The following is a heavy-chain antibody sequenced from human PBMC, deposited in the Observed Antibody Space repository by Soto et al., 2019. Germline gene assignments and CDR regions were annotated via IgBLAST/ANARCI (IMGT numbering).Heavy chain of an antibody. V-gene: IGHV3-23*01. J-gene: IGHJ4*02. Sequence: EVQLLESGGGLVQPGGSLRLSCAASGFTFSSYAMSWVRQAPGKGLEWVSAISGSGGSTYYADSVKGRFTISRDNSKNTLYLQMNSLRAEDTAVHYCAKVGLDIVVVPAAYFDYWGQGTLVTVSS. D-gene: IGHD2-2*03. CDR2: ISGSGGST. CDR3: AKVGLDIVVVPAAYFDY. CDR1: GFTFSSYA.